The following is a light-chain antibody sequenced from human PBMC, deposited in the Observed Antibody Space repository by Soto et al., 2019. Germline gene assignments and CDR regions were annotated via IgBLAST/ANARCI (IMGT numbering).Light chain of an antibody. CDR2: DVN. J-gene: IGLJ1*01. V-gene: IGLV2-14*03. Sequence: QSVLTQPASASGSPGQSITISCTGTGTDVGAYDYVSWYQQHPGKAPKLVIYDVNNRPSGVSSRFSSSKSGNTASLTISGLQAENEADYYCSSYTSSSIVYVFGPGTKVTVL. CDR3: SSYTSSSIVYV. CDR1: GTDVGAYDY.